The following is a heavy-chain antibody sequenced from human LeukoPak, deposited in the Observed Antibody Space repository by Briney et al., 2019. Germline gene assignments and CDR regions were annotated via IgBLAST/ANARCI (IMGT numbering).Heavy chain of an antibody. CDR3: ARDIHYGSGSPTSDY. V-gene: IGHV3-7*05. Sequence: GGSLRLSCAASGFTFSNYWMTWVRQAPGKGLEWVASMNQEGSEKYYVDSVRGRFTISSDNAKNSLFLHMSSLRAEDTAVYFCARDIHYGSGSPTSDYWGQGTLVTVSS. CDR1: GFTFSNYW. CDR2: MNQEGSEK. J-gene: IGHJ4*02. D-gene: IGHD3-10*01.